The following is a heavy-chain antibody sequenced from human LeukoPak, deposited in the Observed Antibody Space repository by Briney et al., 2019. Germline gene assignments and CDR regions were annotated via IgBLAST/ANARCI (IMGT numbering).Heavy chain of an antibody. D-gene: IGHD1-26*01. Sequence: GGSLRLSCAASGFNFGSYSMTWVRQAPGKGLEWISYISTSTTTIYYANSVKGRFTISRDNAKKSLYLQMNSLRVEDTGVYYCASWGEGALDNWGQGTLVTVSS. CDR2: ISTSTTTI. V-gene: IGHV3-48*01. J-gene: IGHJ4*02. CDR3: ASWGEGALDN. CDR1: GFNFGSYS.